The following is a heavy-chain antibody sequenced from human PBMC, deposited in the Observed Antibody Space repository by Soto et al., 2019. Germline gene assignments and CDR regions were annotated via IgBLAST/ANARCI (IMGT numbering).Heavy chain of an antibody. J-gene: IGHJ4*02. V-gene: IGHV4-34*01. Sequence: PSETQPLTYAVYGGYFSGYYWSWIRQPPGRGLEWIGEINRSGSTNCNPSLKSRVTISVDTSKNQFSLKLSSVTAADTAVYYCARGRGYGSGSYYPNHFDYWGQGTLDTVFS. D-gene: IGHD3-10*01. CDR1: GGYFSGYY. CDR2: INRSGST. CDR3: ARGRGYGSGSYYPNHFDY.